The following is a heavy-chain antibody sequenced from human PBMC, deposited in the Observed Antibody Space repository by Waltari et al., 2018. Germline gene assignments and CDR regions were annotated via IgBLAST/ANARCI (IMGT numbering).Heavy chain of an antibody. J-gene: IGHJ4*02. CDR1: GFTFSNAW. Sequence: EVQLVESGGGLVKPGGSLRLSCIDSGFTFSNAWMNWVRQAPGKGLEWVGRIKRKTDGGTTDYAAPVKGRFTISRDDSKNTLYLQMNSLKIEDTAVYYCTTGSVPTYSSSWYDIELFDYWGQGTLVTVSS. CDR3: TTGSVPTYSSSWYDIELFDY. V-gene: IGHV3-15*07. D-gene: IGHD6-13*01. CDR2: IKRKTDGGTT.